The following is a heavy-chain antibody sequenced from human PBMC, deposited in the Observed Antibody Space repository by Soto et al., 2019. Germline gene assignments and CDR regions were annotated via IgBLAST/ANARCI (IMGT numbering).Heavy chain of an antibody. D-gene: IGHD3-22*01. CDR3: ARCVTGYYDSSGYPQGAFDY. Sequence: PSETLSLTCAVYGGSFSGYYWSWIRQPPGKGLEWIGEINHSGSTNYNPSLKSRVTISVDTSKNQFSLKLSSVTAADTAVYYCARCVTGYYDSSGYPQGAFDYWGQGTLVTVSS. J-gene: IGHJ4*02. CDR2: INHSGST. V-gene: IGHV4-34*01. CDR1: GGSFSGYY.